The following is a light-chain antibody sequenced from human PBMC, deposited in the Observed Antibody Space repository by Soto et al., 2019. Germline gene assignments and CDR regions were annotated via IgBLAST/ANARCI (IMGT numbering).Light chain of an antibody. J-gene: IGKJ1*01. CDR2: DAS. V-gene: IGKV1-5*01. CDR3: QQYENYWT. Sequence: DIQITQSPSTLSASVGDRVTITCRASHSISYWLAWYQQKPGKAPKLLIYDASSLESGVPSRFSGSGSGTQFTLTISSLPPDDFATYYCQQYENYWTFGRGTKVDIK. CDR1: HSISYW.